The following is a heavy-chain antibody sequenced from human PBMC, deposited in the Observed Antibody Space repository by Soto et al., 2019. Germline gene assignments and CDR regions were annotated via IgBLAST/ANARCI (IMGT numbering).Heavy chain of an antibody. D-gene: IGHD3-3*01. CDR3: ARGRYDFWSGKNLYFDY. Sequence: PSETLSLTCAVYGGSFSGYYWSWIRQPPGKGLEWIGEINHSGSTNYNPSLKSRVTISVDTSKNQFSLKLSSVTAADTAVYYCARGRYDFWSGKNLYFDYWGQGTLVTVSS. CDR2: INHSGST. V-gene: IGHV4-34*01. J-gene: IGHJ4*02. CDR1: GGSFSGYY.